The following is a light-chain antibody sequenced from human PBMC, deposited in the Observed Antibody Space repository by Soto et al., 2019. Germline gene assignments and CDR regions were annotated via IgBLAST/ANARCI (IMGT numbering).Light chain of an antibody. J-gene: IGKJ2*01. CDR2: AAS. CDR3: QQANSFPYT. Sequence: DIQLTQSPSFLSASVGDRVTITCRASQGISGYLAWYQQKPGKAPKLLIYAASTLQSGVPSRFSGSGSGTDFTLTISSLQPEDFATYYCQQANSFPYTFGQGTKVDI. CDR1: QGISGY. V-gene: IGKV1-9*01.